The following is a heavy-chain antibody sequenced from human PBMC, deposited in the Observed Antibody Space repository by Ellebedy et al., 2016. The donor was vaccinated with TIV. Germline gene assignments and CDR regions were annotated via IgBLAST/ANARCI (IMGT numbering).Heavy chain of an antibody. CDR1: GYSFTTYW. CDR2: IYRGDSDT. D-gene: IGHD3-10*01. CDR3: ARHRVFGTQEYVMDV. Sequence: GESLKISXKGSGYSFTTYWIAWVRQMPGKGLEWMGSIYRGDSDTRYSPAFQGRVTISADKSISTAYLQWSSLKASDTALYYCARHRVFGTQEYVMDVWGQGTTVTVSS. V-gene: IGHV5-51*01. J-gene: IGHJ6*02.